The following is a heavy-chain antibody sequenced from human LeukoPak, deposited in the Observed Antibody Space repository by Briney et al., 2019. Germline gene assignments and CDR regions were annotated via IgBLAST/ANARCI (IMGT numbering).Heavy chain of an antibody. D-gene: IGHD5/OR15-5a*01. CDR1: GYSFADYG. V-gene: IGHV1-18*01. J-gene: IGHJ4*02. CDR2: ISDYNGDT. CDR3: GRVGRVSATSVTH. Sequence: ASVKVSCKASGYSFADYGISSVRQSGGQGLEGMRWISDYNGDTNSAQRLPGRVTMTTDTPSSTAYMELRSLTSDDTGVYYCGRVGRVSATSVTHWGPGTLVTVSS.